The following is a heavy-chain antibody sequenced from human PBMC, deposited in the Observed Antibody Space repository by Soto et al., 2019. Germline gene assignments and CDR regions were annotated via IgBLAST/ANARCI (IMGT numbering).Heavy chain of an antibody. V-gene: IGHV3-23*01. CDR3: AKDFRGSGYFFDS. CDR1: GVTFGNFA. CDR2: ISGSGTTT. J-gene: IGHJ4*02. D-gene: IGHD5-12*01. Sequence: GGSLRLSCAASGVTFGNFAMSWVRQAPGKGPEWVSAISGSGTTTFYADSVKGRFTISRDNSKNTLYLEMNSLRVEDTAVYYCAKDFRGSGYFFDSWGQGT.